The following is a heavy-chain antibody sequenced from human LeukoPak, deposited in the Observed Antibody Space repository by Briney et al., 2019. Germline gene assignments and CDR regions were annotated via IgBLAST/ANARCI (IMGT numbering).Heavy chain of an antibody. D-gene: IGHD3-22*01. V-gene: IGHV1-69*13. CDR3: ARDPTYYYDSRGDRFDY. CDR1: GYTFTSYY. J-gene: IGHJ4*02. CDR2: IIPIFGTA. Sequence: ASVKVSCKASGYTFTSYYMHWVRQAPGQGLEWMGGIIPIFGTANYAQKFQGRVTITADESTSTAHMELSSLRSEDTAVYYCARDPTYYYDSRGDRFDYWGQGTLVTVSS.